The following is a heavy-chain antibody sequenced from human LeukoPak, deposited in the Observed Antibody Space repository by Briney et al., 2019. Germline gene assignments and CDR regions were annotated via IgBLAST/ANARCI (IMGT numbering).Heavy chain of an antibody. Sequence: SETLSLTCAVYGGSFSGYYWSWIRQPPGKGLEWIGEINHSGSTNYNPSLKSRVTISVDTSKNQFSLKLTSVTAADTAVYYCAILNYGDSDRYFDYWAREPWSPSPQ. D-gene: IGHD4-17*01. J-gene: IGHJ4*02. V-gene: IGHV4-34*01. CDR3: AILNYGDSDRYFDY. CDR2: INHSGST. CDR1: GGSFSGYY.